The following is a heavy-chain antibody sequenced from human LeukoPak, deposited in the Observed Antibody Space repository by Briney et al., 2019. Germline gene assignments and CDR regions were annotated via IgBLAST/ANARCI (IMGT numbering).Heavy chain of an antibody. J-gene: IGHJ4*02. CDR1: GYTFTSYG. D-gene: IGHD3-3*01. CDR2: ISAYNGNT. V-gene: IGHV1-18*01. CDR3: ARDRGYDFSSGYWALDY. Sequence: GASVKVSCKASGYTFTSYGISWVRQAPGQGLEWMGWISAYNGNTNYAQKLQGRVTMTTDTSTSTAYMELRSLRSYDTAAYYCARDRGYDFSSGYWALDYWGQGTLVTVSS.